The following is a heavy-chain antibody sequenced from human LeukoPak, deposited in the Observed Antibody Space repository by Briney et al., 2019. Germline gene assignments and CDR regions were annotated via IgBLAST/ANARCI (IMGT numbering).Heavy chain of an antibody. Sequence: GGSLRLSCAASGFTFSDYAMSWVRQAPGKGLEWVSSISRRGDRIHYADSVKGRFTISRDNSKNTLYLQMNSLRAEDTAVYYCARRAGAYSHPYDYWGQGTLVTVSS. CDR3: ARRAGAYSHPYDY. CDR1: GFTFSDYA. J-gene: IGHJ4*02. CDR2: ISRRGDRI. D-gene: IGHD4/OR15-4a*01. V-gene: IGHV3-23*01.